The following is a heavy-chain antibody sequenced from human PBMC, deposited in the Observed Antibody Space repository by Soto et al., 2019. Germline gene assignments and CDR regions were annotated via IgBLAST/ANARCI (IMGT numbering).Heavy chain of an antibody. D-gene: IGHD2-2*01. V-gene: IGHV4-30-2*01. J-gene: IGHJ5*02. CDR3: ARVPDR. CDR1: GGSISSGGYS. CDR2: IYHSGSM. Sequence: QLQLQESGSGLVKPSQTLSLTCAVSGGSISSGGYSWSWIRQPPGKGLEWIGYIYHSGSMYYNPSPQSRATLSVDRSKNQFSLKPSSVTAADTAVYDCARVPDRWGQGTLVTVSS.